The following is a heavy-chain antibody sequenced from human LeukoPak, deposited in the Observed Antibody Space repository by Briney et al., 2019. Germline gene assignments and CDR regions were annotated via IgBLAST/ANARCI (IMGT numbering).Heavy chain of an antibody. D-gene: IGHD1-7*01. Sequence: GGSLRLSCAASGFAFSDYYMSWIRQAPGKGLEWVSYISSSGSTIYYADSVKGRFTISRDNAKNSLYLQMNSLRAEDTAVYYCARWGDHGTRDAFDIWGQGTMVTVSS. CDR1: GFAFSDYY. CDR2: ISSSGSTI. CDR3: ARWGDHGTRDAFDI. J-gene: IGHJ3*02. V-gene: IGHV3-11*04.